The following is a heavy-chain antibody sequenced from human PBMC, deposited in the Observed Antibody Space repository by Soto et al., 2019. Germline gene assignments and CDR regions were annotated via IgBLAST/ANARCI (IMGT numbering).Heavy chain of an antibody. CDR2: ISRSSSTI. Sequence: EVQLVESGGGLVQPGGSLRLSCVASGFTLSRYSMNWVRQAPGKGLEWVSYISRSSSTIYYADSVKGRFTISRDNAENSLYLQANSLRAQDTALYICARVLAGGIPDYSGQGTRVTVSS. CDR3: ARVLAGGIPDY. D-gene: IGHD6-13*01. J-gene: IGHJ4*02. CDR1: GFTLSRYS. V-gene: IGHV3-48*01.